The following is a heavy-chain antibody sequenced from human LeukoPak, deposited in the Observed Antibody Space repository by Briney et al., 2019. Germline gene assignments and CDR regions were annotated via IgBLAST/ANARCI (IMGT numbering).Heavy chain of an antibody. CDR1: GFTFSSYE. D-gene: IGHD3-10*01. V-gene: IGHV3-48*03. Sequence: GGSLRLSCAASGFTFSSYEMNWVRQAAGKGLEWISYISSSASTIYYADSVKGRFTISRDDANNSLYLQMISLRAEDTAVYYCARGYYYGSGSVAYWGQGAQVTVSS. CDR2: ISSSASTI. J-gene: IGHJ4*02. CDR3: ARGYYYGSGSVAY.